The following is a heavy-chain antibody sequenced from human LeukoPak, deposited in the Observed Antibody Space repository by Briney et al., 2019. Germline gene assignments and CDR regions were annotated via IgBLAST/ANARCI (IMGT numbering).Heavy chain of an antibody. CDR3: ARTLRIAVAGTDAFDI. D-gene: IGHD6-19*01. J-gene: IGHJ3*02. CDR2: ISYDGSNK. Sequence: GGSLRLSCAASGFTFSSYAMHWVRQAPGKGLEWVAVISYDGSNKYYADSVKGRFTISRDNSKNTLYLQMNSLRAEDTAVYYCARTLRIAVAGTDAFDIWGQGTVVTVSS. CDR1: GFTFSSYA. V-gene: IGHV3-30-3*01.